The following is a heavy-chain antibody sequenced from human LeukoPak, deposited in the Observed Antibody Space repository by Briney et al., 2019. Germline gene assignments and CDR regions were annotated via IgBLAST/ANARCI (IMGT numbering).Heavy chain of an antibody. CDR3: ARGSSSGAYYFDY. J-gene: IGHJ4*02. Sequence: ASVKVSCMASGYTFSNFYMNWVRQAPGQGLEWMGILNPSGGSTRYAQKFQGRVSMTRDMSTSTVYMELSSLRSEDTAVYYCARGSSSGAYYFDYWGQGALVTVSS. D-gene: IGHD3-22*01. CDR2: LNPSGGST. V-gene: IGHV1-46*01. CDR1: GYTFSNFY.